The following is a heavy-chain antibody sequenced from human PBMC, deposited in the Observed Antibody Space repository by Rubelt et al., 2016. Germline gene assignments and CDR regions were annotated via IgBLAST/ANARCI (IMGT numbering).Heavy chain of an antibody. Sequence: SGPGLVKPSETLSLTCTVSGGSISSYYWSWIRQPAGKGLEWIGRIYTSGSTNYNPSLKSRVTMSVDTSKNQFSLKLSSVTAADTAVYYCARGVVAGTVVTRRYWFDYWGQGTLVTVSS. J-gene: IGHJ4*02. CDR1: GGSISSYY. D-gene: IGHD4-23*01. V-gene: IGHV4-4*07. CDR3: ARGVVAGTVVTRRYWFDY. CDR2: IYTSGST.